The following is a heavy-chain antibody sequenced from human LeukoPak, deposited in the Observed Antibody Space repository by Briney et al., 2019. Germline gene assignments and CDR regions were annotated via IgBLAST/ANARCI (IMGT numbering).Heavy chain of an antibody. Sequence: SVKVSCKASGYTFTSYGISWVRQAPGQGLEWMGRIIPILGITNYAQKFQDRVTITADKSTSTAYMELSSLISEDTAMYYCARASRGDGYNSYWGQGALVTVSS. V-gene: IGHV1-69*04. J-gene: IGHJ4*02. CDR1: GYTFTSYG. D-gene: IGHD5-24*01. CDR2: IIPILGIT. CDR3: ARASRGDGYNSY.